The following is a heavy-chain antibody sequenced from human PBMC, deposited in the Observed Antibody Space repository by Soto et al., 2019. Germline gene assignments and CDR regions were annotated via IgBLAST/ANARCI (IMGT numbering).Heavy chain of an antibody. CDR2: IWYDGSNK. D-gene: IGHD4-4*01. J-gene: IGHJ6*02. Sequence: GGSLRLSCAASGFTFSSYGMHWVRQAPGKGLEWVAVIWYDGSNKYYADSVKGRFTISRDNSKNTLYLQMNSLRAEDTAVYYCAREGPYSNYVYHTPHYGMDVWGQGTTVTVSS. CDR1: GFTFSSYG. V-gene: IGHV3-33*01. CDR3: AREGPYSNYVYHTPHYGMDV.